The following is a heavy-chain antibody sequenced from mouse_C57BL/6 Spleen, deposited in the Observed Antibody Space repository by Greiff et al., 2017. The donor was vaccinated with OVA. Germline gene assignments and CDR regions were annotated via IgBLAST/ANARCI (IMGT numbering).Heavy chain of an antibody. Sequence: QVQLKESGAELVRPGTSVKVSCEASGYAFTNYLIEWVKQRPGQGLEWIGVINPGSGGTNYNEKFKGKATLTADKSSSTAYMQLSSLTSEDSAVYFCARGAFAYWGQGTLVTVSA. CDR1: GYAFTNYL. V-gene: IGHV1-54*01. CDR3: ARGAFAY. J-gene: IGHJ3*01. CDR2: INPGSGGT.